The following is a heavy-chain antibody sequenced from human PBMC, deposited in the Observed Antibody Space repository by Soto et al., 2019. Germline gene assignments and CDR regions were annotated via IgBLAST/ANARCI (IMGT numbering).Heavy chain of an antibody. D-gene: IGHD3-3*02. CDR2: TYYRSKWYN. CDR1: GDSVSSNSAA. V-gene: IGHV6-1*01. J-gene: IGHJ5*02. CDR3: ARFSPYALNWFDP. Sequence: SQTLSLTCAISGDSVSSNSAAWNWIRQSPSRGLEWLGRTYYRSKWYNDYALSVKSRITINPDTSKNQISLQLSSVTPEDTAVYYCARFSPYALNWFDPWGQGTLVTVSS.